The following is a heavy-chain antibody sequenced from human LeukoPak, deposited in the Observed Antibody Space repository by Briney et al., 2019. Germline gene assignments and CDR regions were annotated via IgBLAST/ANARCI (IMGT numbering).Heavy chain of an antibody. CDR2: ITGSGKNT. CDR3: VKGAWGALDY. Sequence: GGSLRLSCTASGFTFGDYAMSWVRQAPGKGLEWVSVITGSGKNTYYADSVKGRFTISRDNAKNSLYLQMNSLRAEDTALYYCVKGAWGALDYWGQGTLVTVSS. V-gene: IGHV3-23*01. D-gene: IGHD1-26*01. J-gene: IGHJ4*02. CDR1: GFTFGDYA.